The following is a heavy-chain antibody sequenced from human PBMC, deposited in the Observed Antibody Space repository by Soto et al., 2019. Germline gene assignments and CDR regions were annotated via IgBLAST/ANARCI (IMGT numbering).Heavy chain of an antibody. J-gene: IGHJ4*02. CDR2: IWYDGSNK. V-gene: IGHV3-33*01. Sequence: QVQLVESGGGVVQPGRSLRLSCAASGFTFNTLAMHWVRQAPGKGLEWVALIWYDGSNKCYADSVKGRFTISRDNSQNTVYLQMNSLGADDTAIYYCAREVDYGDYPWGIDYWGQGTLVTVSS. CDR3: AREVDYGDYPWGIDY. CDR1: GFTFNTLA. D-gene: IGHD4-17*01.